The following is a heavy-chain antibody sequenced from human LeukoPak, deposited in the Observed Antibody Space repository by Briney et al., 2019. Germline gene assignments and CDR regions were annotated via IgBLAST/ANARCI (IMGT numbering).Heavy chain of an antibody. J-gene: IGHJ4*02. V-gene: IGHV6-1*01. CDR3: ARVGLQLEGDY. CDR1: GDSVSSDSAA. CDR2: TFYRSKWYN. D-gene: IGHD2-2*01. Sequence: SQTLSLTCAISGDSVSSDSAAWSWIRQSPSRGLEWLGRTFYRSKWYNDYAISVKSRININPDTSKNQFSLKLSSVTAADTAVYYCARVGLQLEGDYWGQGTLVTVSS.